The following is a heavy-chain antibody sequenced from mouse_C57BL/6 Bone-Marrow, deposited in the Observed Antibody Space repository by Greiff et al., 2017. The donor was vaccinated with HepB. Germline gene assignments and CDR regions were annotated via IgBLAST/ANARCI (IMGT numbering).Heavy chain of an antibody. CDR3: ARCLLWLRRRFYAMDY. CDR1: GYTFTGYW. D-gene: IGHD2-2*01. V-gene: IGHV1-9*01. J-gene: IGHJ4*01. CDR2: ILPGSGST. Sequence: QVQLQHSGAELMKPGASVKLSCKATGYTFTGYWIEWVKQRPGHGLEWIGEILPGSGSTNYNEKFKGKATFTADTSSNTAYMQLSSLTTEDSAIYYCARCLLWLRRRFYAMDYWGQGTSVTVSS.